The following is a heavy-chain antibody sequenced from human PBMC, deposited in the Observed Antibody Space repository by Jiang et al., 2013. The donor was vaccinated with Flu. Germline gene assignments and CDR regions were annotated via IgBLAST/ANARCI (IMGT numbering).Heavy chain of an antibody. CDR2: TYYRSKWYN. D-gene: IGHD5-18*01. Sequence: SQTLSLTCAISGDSVSSNSAAWNWIRQSPSRGLEWLGRTYYRSKWYNDYAVSVKSRITINPDTSKNQFSLQLNSVTPEDTAVYYCARGPTDTAMVRPLYYFDYWGQGTLVTVSS. V-gene: IGHV6-1*01. CDR1: GDSVSSNSAA. CDR3: ARGPTDTAMVRPLYYFDY. J-gene: IGHJ4*02.